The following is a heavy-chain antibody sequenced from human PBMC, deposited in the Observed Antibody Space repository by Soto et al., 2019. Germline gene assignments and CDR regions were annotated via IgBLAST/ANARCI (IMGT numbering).Heavy chain of an antibody. V-gene: IGHV1-3*01. D-gene: IGHD3-9*01. CDR1: GYTFTSYA. CDR2: INAGNGNT. J-gene: IGHJ4*02. Sequence: ASVKVSCKASGYTFTSYAMHWVRQAPGQRLEWMGWINAGNGNTKYSQKFQGRVTITRDTSASTAYMELSSLRSEDTAVYYCARGYGLRYFDWLLSPFAYWGQGTLVTVPS. CDR3: ARGYGLRYFDWLLSPFAY.